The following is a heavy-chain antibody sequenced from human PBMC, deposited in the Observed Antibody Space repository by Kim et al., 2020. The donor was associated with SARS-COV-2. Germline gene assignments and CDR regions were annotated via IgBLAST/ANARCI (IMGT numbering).Heavy chain of an antibody. CDR1: GGSISNSFNY. CDR3: ARLPHDSSGYVDC. V-gene: IGHV4-39*01. CDR2: VYHSGST. D-gene: IGHD3-22*01. Sequence: SETLSLSCTVSGGSISNSFNYWGWIRQRPGKGLEWIGSVYHSGSTYDSPSLQSRVTVSVDTSKNQFSLKVTSVTAADTAVYFCARLPHDSSGYVDCWGQGILVPVPS. J-gene: IGHJ1*01.